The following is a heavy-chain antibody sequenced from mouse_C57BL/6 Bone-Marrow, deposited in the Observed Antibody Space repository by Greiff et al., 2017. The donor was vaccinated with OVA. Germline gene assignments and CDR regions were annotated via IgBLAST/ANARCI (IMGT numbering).Heavy chain of an antibody. CDR1: GFSLTSYG. CDR3: AIIYYYGTWYFDV. J-gene: IGHJ1*03. Sequence: VQLQQSGPGLVQPSPSLSITCTVSGFSLTSYGVHWVRQSPGKGLEWLGVIWSGGSTDYNAAFMSRLSITKDNSKSQVFFKSNSLQADDTAIYCCAIIYYYGTWYFDVWGTGTTVTVSS. D-gene: IGHD1-1*01. V-gene: IGHV2-5*01. CDR2: IWSGGST.